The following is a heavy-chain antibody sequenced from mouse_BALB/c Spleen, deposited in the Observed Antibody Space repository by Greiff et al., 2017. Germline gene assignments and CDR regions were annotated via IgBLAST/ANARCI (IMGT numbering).Heavy chain of an antibody. CDR3: ARGGTGTDY. J-gene: IGHJ2*01. D-gene: IGHD4-1*01. CDR2: MFPGIGST. CDR1: GYTFSSYW. V-gene: IGHV1-9*01. Sequence: QVQLQQSGADLLKPGAPVRISCKLTGYTFSSYWLEWVKRSPGQGLEWIGEMFPGIGSTNYNEKFKGKATFTADTSSNTAYMQLSSLTSEDSAVYYCARGGTGTDYWGQGTTLTVSS.